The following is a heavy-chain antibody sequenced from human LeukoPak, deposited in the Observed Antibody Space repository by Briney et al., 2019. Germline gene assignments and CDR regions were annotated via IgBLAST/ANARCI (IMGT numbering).Heavy chain of an antibody. CDR1: GDSVSTGLHY. D-gene: IGHD1-26*01. CDR2: THYSGST. CDR3: ARGRRGKYSPYFYYHMDV. V-gene: IGHV4-31*03. J-gene: IGHJ6*03. Sequence: SETLSLTCNVSGDSVSTGLHYYSWIRQHPGEGLEWIGCTHYSGSTHYKPSLRGRLIISLDTSKNQVSLKLTSVTAADTAVYYCARGRRGKYSPYFYYHMDVWGTGTPVTVSS.